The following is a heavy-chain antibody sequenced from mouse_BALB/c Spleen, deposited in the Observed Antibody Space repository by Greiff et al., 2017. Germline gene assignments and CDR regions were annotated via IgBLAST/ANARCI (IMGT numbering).Heavy chain of an antibody. CDR1: GFTFSSYA. J-gene: IGHJ4*01. CDR2: ISSGGSYT. CDR3: ARDHYGSSSYYYAMDY. Sequence: EVKLVESGGGLVKPGGSLKLSCAASGFTFSSYAMSWVRQSPEKRLEWVAEISSGGSYTYYPDTVTGRFTISRDNAKNTLYLEMSSLRSEDTAMYYCARDHYGSSSYYYAMDYWGQGTSVTVSS. D-gene: IGHD1-1*01. V-gene: IGHV5-9-4*01.